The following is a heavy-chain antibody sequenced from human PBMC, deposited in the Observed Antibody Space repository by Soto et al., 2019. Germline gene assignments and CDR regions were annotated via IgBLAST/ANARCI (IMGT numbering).Heavy chain of an antibody. CDR1: GGSFRGYY. CDR3: ARVGPKTYYDPLTASEFDS. J-gene: IGHJ4*02. V-gene: IGHV4-34*02. D-gene: IGHD3-9*01. Sequence: QVQLQQWGARLLKPSETLSLTCAVYGGSFRGYYWSWIRQSPGKGLEWIAEINDIGSTNYNPSLKCRVSISVDPSKNHFSLKLSSVTAADTAVYYCARVGPKTYYDPLTASEFDSWGQGTLVTVSS. CDR2: INDIGST.